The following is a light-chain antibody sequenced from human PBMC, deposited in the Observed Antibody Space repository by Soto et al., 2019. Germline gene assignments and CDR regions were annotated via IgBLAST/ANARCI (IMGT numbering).Light chain of an antibody. CDR3: SSYAGSNNFV. V-gene: IGLV2-8*01. CDR1: SSDIGAYIY. CDR2: EVS. J-gene: IGLJ1*01. Sequence: QSVLTQPPSASGSPGQSVTIPCTGTSSDIGAYIYVSWYQQHPGKAPKLMISEVSRRPSGVPERFSGSKSGNTASLTVSGLQADDEAHYYCSSYAGSNNFVFRPGPKVTVL.